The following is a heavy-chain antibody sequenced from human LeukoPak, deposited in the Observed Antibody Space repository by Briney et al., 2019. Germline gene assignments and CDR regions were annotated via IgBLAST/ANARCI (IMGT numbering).Heavy chain of an antibody. CDR3: ARDFGEMPNY. CDR1: GYTFTRYY. V-gene: IGHV1-46*01. Sequence: GASVKVSCKASGYTFTRYYMRWVRQAPGQGLGWMGIIDPSGGSTSYAQKFQDGITMTRDATTSTVYLELSSLRSEDTAVYYCARDFGEMPNYWGQGTLVTVSS. D-gene: IGHD5-24*01. CDR2: IDPSGGST. J-gene: IGHJ4*02.